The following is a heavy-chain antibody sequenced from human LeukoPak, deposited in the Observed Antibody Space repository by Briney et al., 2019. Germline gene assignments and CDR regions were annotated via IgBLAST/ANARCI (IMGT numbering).Heavy chain of an antibody. D-gene: IGHD3-10*01. CDR2: IRYDGSNK. CDR1: GFTISSYG. V-gene: IGHV3-30*02. J-gene: IGHJ4*02. CDR3: ARGYASGSYPPDH. Sequence: PGGSLRLSCVVSGFTISSYGMHWVRQAPGKGLVWVAFIRYDGSNKYYADSVKGRFTISRDNARNSLYLQMNSLRAEDTAVYYCARGYASGSYPPDHWGQGTLVTVSS.